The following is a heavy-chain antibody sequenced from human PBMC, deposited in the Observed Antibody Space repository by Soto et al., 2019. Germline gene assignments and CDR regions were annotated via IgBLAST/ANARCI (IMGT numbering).Heavy chain of an antibody. V-gene: IGHV3-23*01. J-gene: IGHJ6*02. Sequence: GGSLRLSCAASGFTFSSYAMSWVRQATGKGLEGVSAISGSGGSTYCAVSVKGRFTISRDNSKNTLYRQMNSLSADDTAVYYCAKAFYDFWSGYHSYGMDFWGQGTTVTVSS. CDR3: AKAFYDFWSGYHSYGMDF. CDR1: GFTFSSYA. CDR2: ISGSGGST. D-gene: IGHD3-3*01.